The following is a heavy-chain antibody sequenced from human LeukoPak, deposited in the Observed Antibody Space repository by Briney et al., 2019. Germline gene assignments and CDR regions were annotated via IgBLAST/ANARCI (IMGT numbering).Heavy chain of an antibody. CDR2: ISSSGSTI. CDR1: GFTFSDYY. V-gene: IGHV3-11*04. J-gene: IGHJ3*02. Sequence: GGSLRLSCAASGFTFSDYYMSWIRQAPGKGLEWVSYISSSGSTIYYADSVKGRFTISRDNAKNSLYLQMNSLRAEDTAVYYCASPLGHCSSTSCYTSDAFDIWGQGTMVAVSS. D-gene: IGHD2-2*02. CDR3: ASPLGHCSSTSCYTSDAFDI.